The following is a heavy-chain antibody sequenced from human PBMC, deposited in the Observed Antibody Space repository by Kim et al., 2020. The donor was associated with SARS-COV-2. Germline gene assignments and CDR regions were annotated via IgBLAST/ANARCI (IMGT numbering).Heavy chain of an antibody. J-gene: IGHJ4*02. CDR3: ARLGPPYCGVDCHTDF. D-gene: IGHD2-21*02. V-gene: IGHV5-51*01. Sequence: GESLKISCKGSGYTFGPYWIGWVRQMSGKGLEWMGSIYLGDSESRYSPSFQGQVTISADKSISTAYLQWSSLRASDSAMYYCARLGPPYCGVDCHTDFWGQGTLVTVSS. CDR1: GYTFGPYW. CDR2: IYLGDSES.